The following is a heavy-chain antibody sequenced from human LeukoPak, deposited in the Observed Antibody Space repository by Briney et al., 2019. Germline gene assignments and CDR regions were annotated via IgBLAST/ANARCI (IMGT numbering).Heavy chain of an antibody. CDR3: ARNFCNDTDCDFD. Sequence: SQTLSLTCSVSGVSISSGSYHWNWIRRPAGKGLEWIVRFCTTESPSYSPSLKSRVPISVDKSKNQFSLSLSSVTATDTAVYYCARNFCNDTDCDFDWGQGTPVTVSS. CDR2: FCTTESP. CDR1: GVSISSGSYH. J-gene: IGHJ4*02. V-gene: IGHV4-61*02. D-gene: IGHD2-21*02.